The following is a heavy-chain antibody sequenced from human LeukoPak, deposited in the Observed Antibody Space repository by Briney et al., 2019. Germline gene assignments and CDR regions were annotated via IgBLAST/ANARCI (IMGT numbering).Heavy chain of an antibody. CDR1: GYTFTRYY. CDR3: ASSSSSSRYYYYMDV. J-gene: IGHJ6*03. V-gene: IGHV1-46*01. CDR2: INPSGGST. Sequence: ASVKVSCKASGYTFTRYYMHWVRQAPGQGLEWMGIINPSGGSTSYAQKFQGRVTMTRDMSTSTVYMELSSLRSEDTAVYYCASSSSSSRYYYYMDVWGKGTTVTVSS. D-gene: IGHD6-6*01.